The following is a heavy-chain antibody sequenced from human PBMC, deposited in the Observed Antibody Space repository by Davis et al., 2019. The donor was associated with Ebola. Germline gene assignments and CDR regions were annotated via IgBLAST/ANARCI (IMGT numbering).Heavy chain of an antibody. J-gene: IGHJ4*02. D-gene: IGHD3-3*01. V-gene: IGHV3-7*03. CDR1: GFTFSDYW. CDR2: IKQDGSEK. Sequence: GGSLRLSCTASGFTFSDYWMSWVRQAPGKGLEWVANIKQDGSEKYYVDSVKGRFTISRDNAKNTLFLQMNSLRAEDTAVYYCARDFWVFDYWGQGTLVTVSS. CDR3: ARDFWVFDY.